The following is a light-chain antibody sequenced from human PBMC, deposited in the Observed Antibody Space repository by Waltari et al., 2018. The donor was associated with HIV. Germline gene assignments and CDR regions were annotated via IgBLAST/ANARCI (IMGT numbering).Light chain of an antibody. J-gene: IGLJ1*01. Sequence: QSALSQPASVSASPGQSVAISCSGSASDIGRYNYVYWYQQHPDKTPTLILFDVNNRPSGISDRFSGSKSGTTASLTISTVETDDEADYYCASYTVNSTGVFGSGTKLTVL. CDR1: ASDIGRYNY. V-gene: IGLV2-14*03. CDR3: ASYTVNSTGV. CDR2: DVN.